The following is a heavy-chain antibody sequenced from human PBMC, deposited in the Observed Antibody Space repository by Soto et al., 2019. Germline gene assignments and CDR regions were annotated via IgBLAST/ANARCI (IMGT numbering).Heavy chain of an antibody. CDR2: ISATGGST. CDR3: ARSLDVFLWLGVLLSFGFDS. D-gene: IGHD3-10*01. J-gene: IGHJ4*02. V-gene: IGHV3-23*01. Sequence: EVQLMESGGALVQPGGSLRLSCAASGFTFDNYAMNWVRQAPGKGLEWVSGISATGGSTYYAASVRGRFGISRDNSKNTLDLQMNSLRAEDTAVYYCARSLDVFLWLGVLLSFGFDSWGQGTLVTASS. CDR1: GFTFDNYA.